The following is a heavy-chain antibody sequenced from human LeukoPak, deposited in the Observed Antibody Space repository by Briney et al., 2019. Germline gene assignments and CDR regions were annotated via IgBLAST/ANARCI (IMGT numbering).Heavy chain of an antibody. D-gene: IGHD5-18*01. J-gene: IGHJ6*03. CDR1: GYTFTSYG. Sequence: SVKVSCKASGYTFTSYGISWVRQAPGQGLEWMGGIIPIFGTANYAQKFQGRVTITADKSTSTAYMELSSLRSEDTAVYYCARDLQLGYYYYYMDVWGKGTTVTVSS. CDR3: ARDLQLGYYYYYMDV. V-gene: IGHV1-69*06. CDR2: IIPIFGTA.